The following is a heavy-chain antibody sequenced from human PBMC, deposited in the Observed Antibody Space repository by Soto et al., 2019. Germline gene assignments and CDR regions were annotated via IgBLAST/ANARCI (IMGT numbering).Heavy chain of an antibody. CDR1: GFTFSDFH. CDR2: SRAKSNGYTT. V-gene: IGHV3-72*01. J-gene: IGHJ4*02. Sequence: EVQLVESGGGLVQPGGSLRLSCAASGFTFSDFHMNWVRQAPGKGLEWVGRSRAKSNGYTTEYAASVKGRFTVSRDDSKNKLFLQMDRLNNGDAAVYYCVGESFYRLDYWGQGSLVTVSS. CDR3: VGESFYRLDY. D-gene: IGHD3-16*01.